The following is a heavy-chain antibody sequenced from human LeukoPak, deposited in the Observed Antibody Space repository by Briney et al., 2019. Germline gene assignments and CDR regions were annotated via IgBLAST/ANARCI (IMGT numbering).Heavy chain of an antibody. J-gene: IGHJ3*02. Sequence: GESLKISCKGSGYSFTSYWIGWVRQMPGKGLEWMGIIYPGDSDTRYSPSFQGQVTISADKSISTAYLQWSSLKASDTAMYYCARRSVAEPKYDAFDIWGQGTMVTVSS. CDR2: IYPGDSDT. D-gene: IGHD6-19*01. CDR3: ARRSVAEPKYDAFDI. CDR1: GYSFTSYW. V-gene: IGHV5-51*01.